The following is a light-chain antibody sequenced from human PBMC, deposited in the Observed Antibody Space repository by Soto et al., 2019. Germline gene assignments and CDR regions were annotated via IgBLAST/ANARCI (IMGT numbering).Light chain of an antibody. J-gene: IGKJ3*01. V-gene: IGKV3-20*01. CDR3: QHFGSSPGFT. CDR2: GTS. CDR1: QNINSRY. Sequence: EIVLTQSPGTLSLSPGERATLSCRASQNINSRYLAWYQQKPGQAPRLLIYGTSSRATGIPDRFSGSVSGTDFPLTISRLEPEDFAVYYCQHFGSSPGFTFGPGTKVDIK.